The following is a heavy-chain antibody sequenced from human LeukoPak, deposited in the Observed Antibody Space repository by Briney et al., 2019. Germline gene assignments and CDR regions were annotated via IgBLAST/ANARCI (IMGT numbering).Heavy chain of an antibody. D-gene: IGHD3-10*01. CDR2: INPNSGGT. CDR1: GYTFTGYY. Sequence: ASVTVSCKASGYTFTGYYMHWVRQAPGQGLEWMGWINPNSGGTNYAQKFQGRVTMTRDTSISTAYMELSRLRSDDTAVYYCARPSLWFGESPSAFDIWGQGTMVTVSS. CDR3: ARPSLWFGESPSAFDI. J-gene: IGHJ3*02. V-gene: IGHV1-2*02.